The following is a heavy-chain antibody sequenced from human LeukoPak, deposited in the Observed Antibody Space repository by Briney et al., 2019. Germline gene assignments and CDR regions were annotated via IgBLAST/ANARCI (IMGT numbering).Heavy chain of an antibody. CDR3: ARDRDSSGYQGPDY. D-gene: IGHD3-22*01. CDR2: IWYDGSNK. CDR1: GFTFSSYG. Sequence: PGGSLRLSCAASGFTFSSYGMHWVRHAPGKGLEWVSVIWYDGSNKYYADSVKGRFTISRDNSKNTLYLQMNSLRAEGTAVYYCARDRDSSGYQGPDYWGQGTLVTVSS. J-gene: IGHJ4*02. V-gene: IGHV3-33*01.